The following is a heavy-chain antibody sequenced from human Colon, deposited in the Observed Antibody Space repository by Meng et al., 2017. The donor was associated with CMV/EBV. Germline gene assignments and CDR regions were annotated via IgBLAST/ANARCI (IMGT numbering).Heavy chain of an antibody. CDR2: IKQDGSEK. D-gene: IGHD2-2*02. V-gene: IGHV3-7*01. J-gene: IGHJ5*02. CDR3: ARGYCSSASCYSTWFDP. Sequence: GESLKISCAASGLTFGSYWMNWVRQAPGKGLEWVANIKQDGSEKYYVDSVKGRFTISRDNAKNSLYLQMNSLRAEDTAVYYCARGYCSSASCYSTWFDPWGQGTLVTVSS. CDR1: GLTFGSYW.